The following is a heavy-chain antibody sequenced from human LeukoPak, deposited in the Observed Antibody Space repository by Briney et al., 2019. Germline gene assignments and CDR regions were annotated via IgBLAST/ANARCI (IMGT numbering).Heavy chain of an antibody. V-gene: IGHV4-61*01. CDR3: VREDLTLAVAIGL. CDR2: IYYSGNT. J-gene: IGHJ1*01. D-gene: IGHD3-9*01. Sequence: SETLSLTCTASDGSVSSGNHYWTRIRQPPGKGLEWIGYIYYSGNTNYNPSLKTRASTSLAPSKNQSSLKLSSVTAADTAFYYCVREDLTLAVAIGLWGQGTLVTVSS. CDR1: DGSVSSGNHY.